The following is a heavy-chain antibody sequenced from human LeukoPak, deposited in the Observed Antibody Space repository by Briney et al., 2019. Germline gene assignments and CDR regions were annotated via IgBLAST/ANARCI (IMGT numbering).Heavy chain of an antibody. Sequence: ASVKVSCKASGYTFTSYGINWVRQATGQGLEWMGWMNPNSGNTGYAQKFQGRVTMTMNTSISTTYMELSSLRSEDTAVYYCARGSRYCSGTSCYSLDIWGQGTMVTVSS. V-gene: IGHV1-8*02. CDR3: ARGSRYCSGTSCYSLDI. J-gene: IGHJ3*02. D-gene: IGHD2-2*02. CDR2: MNPNSGNT. CDR1: GYTFTSYG.